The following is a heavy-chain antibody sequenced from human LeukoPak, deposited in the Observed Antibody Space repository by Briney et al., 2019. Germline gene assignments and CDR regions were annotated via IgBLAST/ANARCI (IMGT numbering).Heavy chain of an antibody. CDR2: IYYSGST. D-gene: IGHD3-3*01. CDR3: ARTSGT. Sequence: SETLSLTCTVSGGSISSYYWSWIRQPPGKGLEWTGYIYYSGSTNYNPSLKSRVTISVDTSKNQFSLKLSSVTAADTAVYYCARTSGTWGQGTLVTVSS. CDR1: GGSISSYY. V-gene: IGHV4-59*01. J-gene: IGHJ4*02.